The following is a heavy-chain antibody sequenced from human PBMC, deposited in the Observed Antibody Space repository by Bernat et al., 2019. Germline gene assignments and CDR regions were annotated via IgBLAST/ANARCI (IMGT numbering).Heavy chain of an antibody. V-gene: IGHV3-53*05. CDR2: IYSGGNT. D-gene: IGHD2-15*01. Sequence: EVQLVETGGGLIQPGGSLRLSCAASGFTVSSNYMSWVRQAPGKGLEWVSVIYSGGNTYYADSVKGRFTISRDNSKNTLYLQMNSLRAEDTDVYYCARGDCSGGSCYSLYYWGQGTLVTVSS. CDR3: ARGDCSGGSCYSLYY. CDR1: GFTVSSNY. J-gene: IGHJ4*02.